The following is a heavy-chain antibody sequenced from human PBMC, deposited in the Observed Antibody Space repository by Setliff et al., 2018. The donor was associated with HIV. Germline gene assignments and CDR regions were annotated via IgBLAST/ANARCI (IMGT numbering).Heavy chain of an antibody. CDR3: ARDRMPMASWVPDK. Sequence: KSSETLSLTCAVYGGSFSDYYWTWIRQSPGKGLEWIGEINHRGSTNYNPSLKSRVTVSVDTSKNQFSLNLSSVTAADTAVYYCARDRMPMASWVPDKWGQGTLVTVSS. CDR2: INHRGST. D-gene: IGHD2-2*01. J-gene: IGHJ4*02. CDR1: GGSFSDYY. V-gene: IGHV4-34*01.